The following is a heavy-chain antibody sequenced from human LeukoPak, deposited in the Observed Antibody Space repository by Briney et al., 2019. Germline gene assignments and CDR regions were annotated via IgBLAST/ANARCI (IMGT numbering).Heavy chain of an antibody. V-gene: IGHV3-7*03. CDR2: IKQDGSEK. CDR1: GYTFSSYW. J-gene: IGHJ4*02. Sequence: PGGSLRLSCAASGYTFSSYWMSWVRQAPGKGLEWVANIKQDGSEKYYVDSVKGRFTVSRDNAKNSLYLQMNSLRAEDTALYYCARGSGSGWYDLPLHYWGQGTLVTVSP. CDR3: ARGSGSGWYDLPLHY. D-gene: IGHD6-19*01.